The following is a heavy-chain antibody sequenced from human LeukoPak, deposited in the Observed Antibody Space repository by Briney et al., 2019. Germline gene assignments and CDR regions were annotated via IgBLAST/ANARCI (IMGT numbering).Heavy chain of an antibody. CDR2: ISGSGGTT. J-gene: IGHJ4*02. V-gene: IGHV3-23*01. CDR3: AKGSRPTGDY. D-gene: IGHD3-10*01. CDR1: GFTFSSYG. Sequence: GGSLRLSCAASGFTFSSYGMSWVRQAPGKGLEWVSSISGSGGTTYYADSVKGQFTISRDNSRDTLYLQMNSLRAEDTAVYYCAKGSRPTGDYWGQGTLVTVSS.